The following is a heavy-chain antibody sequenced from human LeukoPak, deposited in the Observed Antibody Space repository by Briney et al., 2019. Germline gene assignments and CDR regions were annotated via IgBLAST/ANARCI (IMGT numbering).Heavy chain of an antibody. CDR3: ARVWCSSTSCYGAYFDY. J-gene: IGHJ4*02. Sequence: ASVKVSCKASGYTFTSYGISWVRQAPGQGLEWMGWICAYNGNTKYAQKLQGRVSMTTDTSTSTGYMELRSLRSDDTAVYHCARVWCSSTSCYGAYFDYWGQGTLVTVSS. CDR1: GYTFTSYG. CDR2: ICAYNGNT. D-gene: IGHD2-2*01. V-gene: IGHV1-18*01.